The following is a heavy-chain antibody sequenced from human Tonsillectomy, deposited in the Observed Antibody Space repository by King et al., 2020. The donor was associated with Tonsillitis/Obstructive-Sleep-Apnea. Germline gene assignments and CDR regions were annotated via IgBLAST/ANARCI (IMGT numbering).Heavy chain of an antibody. CDR1: GFTFSSYS. D-gene: IGHD2-2*01. V-gene: IGHV3-21*01. Sequence: VQLVESGGGLVKPWGSLRLSCAASGFTFSSYSMNWVRQAPGKGLEWVSSISSSSSYRYYADSVKGRFTISRDNAKTSLYLQMNSLRAEDTAVYYCARERVPAATRGGYYMDVWGKGTTVTVSS. J-gene: IGHJ6*03. CDR3: ARERVPAATRGGYYMDV. CDR2: ISSSSSYR.